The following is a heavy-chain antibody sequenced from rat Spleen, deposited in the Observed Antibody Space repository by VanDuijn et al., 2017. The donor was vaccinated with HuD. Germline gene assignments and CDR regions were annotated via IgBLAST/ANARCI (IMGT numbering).Heavy chain of an antibody. CDR3: ARLGGLRNWFAY. J-gene: IGHJ3*01. CDR2: ITYDGIT. V-gene: IGHV5-29*01. D-gene: IGHD4-3*01. CDR1: GFTFSNYG. Sequence: EVQLVESGGGFVQPGRSLKLSCAASGFTFSNYGMAWVCQAPTKGLEWVASITYDGITYYRDSVRGRFTISRDDSKSTLYLQMDSLRSEDTATYFCARLGGLRNWFAYWGQGTLVTVSS.